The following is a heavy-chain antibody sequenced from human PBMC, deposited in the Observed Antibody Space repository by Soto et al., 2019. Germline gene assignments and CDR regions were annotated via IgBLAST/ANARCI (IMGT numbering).Heavy chain of an antibody. V-gene: IGHV3-7*01. J-gene: IGHJ4*02. D-gene: IGHD3-16*02. CDR2: IKQDGSEK. Sequence: HPGGSLRLSCAASGFTFSSYWMSWVRQAPGKGLEWVANIKQDGSEKYYVDSVKGRFTISRDNAKNSLYLQMNSLRAEDAAVYYCLYDYIWGSYRYNYWGQGTLVTVSS. CDR3: LYDYIWGSYRYNY. CDR1: GFTFSSYW.